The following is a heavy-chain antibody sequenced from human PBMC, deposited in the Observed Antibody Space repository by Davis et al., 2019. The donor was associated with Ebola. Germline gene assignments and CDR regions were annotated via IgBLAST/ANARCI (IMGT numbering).Heavy chain of an antibody. J-gene: IGHJ6*02. Sequence: SVKVSCKTSGDTFASFAVSWVRQAPGQGLEWMGGIIPIIATADYAPKFQGRVKITADESTTTAYMELSSLRSEDTAIYYCAREYNWNSGMDVWGRGTTVIVSS. V-gene: IGHV1-69*13. CDR2: IIPIIATA. D-gene: IGHD1-20*01. CDR3: AREYNWNSGMDV. CDR1: GDTFASFA.